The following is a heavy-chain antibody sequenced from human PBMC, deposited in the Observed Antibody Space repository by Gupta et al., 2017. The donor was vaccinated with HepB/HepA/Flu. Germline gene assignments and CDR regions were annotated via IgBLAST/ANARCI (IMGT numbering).Heavy chain of an antibody. D-gene: IGHD4-17*01. V-gene: IGHV3-48*03. CDR1: GFTFSTYE. CDR2: ISSRGTTI. J-gene: IGHJ4*02. Sequence: EVQLVESGGGLVQPGGSLRLSCAASGFTFSTYEMTWVRQAPGKGLEWVSYISSRGTTINYADSVKGRFTISRDNAKNSLYLQMNSLRAEDTAVYYCARVPRTAYGDQDTRFDYWGQGTLVTVSS. CDR3: ARVPRTAYGDQDTRFDY.